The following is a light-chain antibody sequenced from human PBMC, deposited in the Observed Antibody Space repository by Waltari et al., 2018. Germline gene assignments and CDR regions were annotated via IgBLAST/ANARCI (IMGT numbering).Light chain of an antibody. V-gene: IGKV4-1*01. CDR3: QQYYSTPRT. J-gene: IGKJ1*01. Sequence: DIVMTQSPDSLAVSLGERATIHCKSSQSVLYSSNNKNFLAWYQQKPGQPPKLLLYWASTRESGVPDRFSGSGSGTDFTLTISSLQAEDVAVYYCQQYYSTPRTFGQGTKVEI. CDR2: WAS. CDR1: QSVLYSSNNKNF.